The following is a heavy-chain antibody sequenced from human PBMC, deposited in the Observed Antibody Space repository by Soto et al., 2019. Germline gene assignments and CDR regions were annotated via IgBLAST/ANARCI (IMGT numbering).Heavy chain of an antibody. D-gene: IGHD1-1*01. CDR2: ISSSSSYI. CDR3: ARDREHLAVASQYGGPCFDP. V-gene: IGHV3-21*01. Sequence: PGGSLRLSCAASGFTFSSYSMSWVRQAPGKGLEWVSSISSSSSYIYYADSVKGRFTISRDNAKNSLYLQMNSLRAEDTAVYYCARDREHLAVASQYGGPCFDPWGQGTLVPVSS. J-gene: IGHJ5*02. CDR1: GFTFSSYS.